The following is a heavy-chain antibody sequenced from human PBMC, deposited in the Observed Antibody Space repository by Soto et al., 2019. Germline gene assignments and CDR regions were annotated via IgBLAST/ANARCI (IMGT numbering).Heavy chain of an antibody. D-gene: IGHD6-19*01. CDR2: INQDGSER. V-gene: IGHV3-7*03. CDR3: AKDSPRKAVAGIFDY. CDR1: GFTFSTCW. J-gene: IGHJ4*02. Sequence: GGSLRLSCAASGFTFSTCWMMWVRQAPGKGLEWVANINQDGSERYYVDSVKGRFTISRDNAKNSLYLQMNSLRAEDTAVYYCAKDSPRKAVAGIFDYWGQGTLVTVSS.